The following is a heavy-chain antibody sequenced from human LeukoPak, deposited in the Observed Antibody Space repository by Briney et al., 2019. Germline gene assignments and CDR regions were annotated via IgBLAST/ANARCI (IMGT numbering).Heavy chain of an antibody. CDR3: ARHGSGGYYYYFDF. CDR2: IYYGGST. D-gene: IGHD3-10*01. CDR1: GGSISSSSYY. V-gene: IGHV4-39*01. Sequence: SETLSLTCTVSGGSISSSSYYWVWIRQPPGKGLEWIGSIYYGGSTYYNPSLESRVTISVDTSENQFSLKLNSVTAADTAVYHCARHGSGGYYYYFDFWSQGTLVTVSS. J-gene: IGHJ4*02.